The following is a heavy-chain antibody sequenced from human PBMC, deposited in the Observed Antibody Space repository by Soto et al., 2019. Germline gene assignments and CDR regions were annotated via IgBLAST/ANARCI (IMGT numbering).Heavy chain of an antibody. Sequence: SETLSLTCTVSGGSISSSSYYWGWIRQPPGKGLEWIGSIYYSGSTYYNPSLKSRVTISVDTSKNQFSLKLSSVTAADTAVYYCAGRTYYDILTGQNDAFDIWGQGTMVTVSS. CDR1: GGSISSSSYY. V-gene: IGHV4-39*01. CDR3: AGRTYYDILTGQNDAFDI. J-gene: IGHJ3*02. D-gene: IGHD3-9*01. CDR2: IYYSGST.